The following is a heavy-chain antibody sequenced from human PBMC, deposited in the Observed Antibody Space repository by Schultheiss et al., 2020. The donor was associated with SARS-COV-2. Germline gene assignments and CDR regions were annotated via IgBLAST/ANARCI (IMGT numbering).Heavy chain of an antibody. J-gene: IGHJ3*02. D-gene: IGHD1-26*01. CDR1: GFTFSSYS. Sequence: GGSLRLSCAASGFTFSSYSMNWVRQAPGKGLEWVSSISSSSSYIYYADSVKGRFTISRDNAKNTLYLQMNSLRAEDTAVYYCAKKWELLQGDAFDIWGQGTMVTVSS. CDR2: ISSSSSYI. CDR3: AKKWELLQGDAFDI. V-gene: IGHV3-21*04.